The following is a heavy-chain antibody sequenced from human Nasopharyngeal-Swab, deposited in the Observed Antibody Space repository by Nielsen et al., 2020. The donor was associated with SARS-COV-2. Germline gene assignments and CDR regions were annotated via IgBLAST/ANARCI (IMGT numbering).Heavy chain of an antibody. CDR3: ARELGYFDY. CDR1: GYSISSGYY. CDR2: IYHSGST. V-gene: IGHV4-38-2*02. J-gene: IGHJ4*02. Sequence: SETLSLTCTVSGYSISSGYYWGWIRQPPGKGLEWIGSIYHSGSTYYNPSLKSRVTLSVDTSKNQFSLKLSSVTAADTAVYYCARELGYFDYWGQGTLVTVSS.